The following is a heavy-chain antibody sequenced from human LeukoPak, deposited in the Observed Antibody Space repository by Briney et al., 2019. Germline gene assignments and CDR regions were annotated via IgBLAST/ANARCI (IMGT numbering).Heavy chain of an antibody. V-gene: IGHV3-11*04. D-gene: IGHD3-16*02. CDR3: AREGYMITFGGVIVNPSDY. J-gene: IGHJ4*02. CDR2: ISSSGSTI. CDR1: GFTFSDYY. Sequence: GGSLRLSCAASGFTFSDYYMSWIRQAPGKGLEWVSYISSSGSTIYYADSVKGRFTISRDNAKNSLYLQMNSLRAEDTAVYYCAREGYMITFGGVIVNPSDYWGQGTLVTASS.